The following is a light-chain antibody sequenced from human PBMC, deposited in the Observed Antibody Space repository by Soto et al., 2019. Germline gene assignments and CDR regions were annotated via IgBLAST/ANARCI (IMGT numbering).Light chain of an antibody. V-gene: IGKV3-20*01. J-gene: IGKJ1*01. CDR1: QSVRNNY. Sequence: EIVLTQSPGTLSLSPGERATLPCRASQSVRNNYLACYQHKPGQAPRLLIDAASGRATGIPERFSGSGSGTDFPLTISRLEPEDFAVYHCQQYGSSPWTFGQGTKLEIK. CDR3: QQYGSSPWT. CDR2: AAS.